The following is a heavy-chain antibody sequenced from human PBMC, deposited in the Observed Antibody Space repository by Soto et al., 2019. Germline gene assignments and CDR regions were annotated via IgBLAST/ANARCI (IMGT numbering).Heavy chain of an antibody. CDR1: GFTFGDYA. CDR3: AKDGYCSSTSCYWSY. Sequence: PGGSLRLSCTASGFTFGDYAMSWVRQAPGKGLEWVSGISGSGSNSDYIDSVKGRFTISRDNSKSTLYLQMNSLKAEDTAIYYCAKDGYCSSTSCYWSYWGQGTVVTVSS. D-gene: IGHD2-2*03. J-gene: IGHJ4*02. CDR2: ISGSGSNS. V-gene: IGHV3-23*01.